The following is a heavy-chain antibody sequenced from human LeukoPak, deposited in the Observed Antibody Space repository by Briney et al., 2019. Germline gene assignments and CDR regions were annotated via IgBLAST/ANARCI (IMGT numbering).Heavy chain of an antibody. V-gene: IGHV3-7*04. CDR1: GFTFSSYW. Sequence: GGSLRLSCAASGFTFSSYWMSCGRQARGKGLEWVDNIKLDGSEKYYVVCVKGRYTITRDNAKNSQDLQMNSPRAEDTAVYYCARGGRYYDILAGYYAAWYLDYWGQGTLVTVSS. CDR2: IKLDGSEK. J-gene: IGHJ4*02. CDR3: ARGGRYYDILAGYYAAWYLDY. D-gene: IGHD3-9*01.